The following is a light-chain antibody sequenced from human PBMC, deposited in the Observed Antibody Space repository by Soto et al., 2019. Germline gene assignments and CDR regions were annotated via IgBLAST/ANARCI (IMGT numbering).Light chain of an antibody. CDR3: AAWDDSLNGPVV. Sequence: QSVLTQPPSASGTPGQRVTISCSGSSSKIGSNTVNWYQQLPGTAPKLLIYSNNQRPSGVPDRFSGSKSGTSACLAISGLQSEDEADYYCAAWDDSLNGPVVFGGGTKLTVL. J-gene: IGLJ2*01. V-gene: IGLV1-44*01. CDR1: SSKIGSNT. CDR2: SNN.